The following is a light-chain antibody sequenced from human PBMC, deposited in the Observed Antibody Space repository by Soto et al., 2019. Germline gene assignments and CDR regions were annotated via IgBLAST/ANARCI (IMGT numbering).Light chain of an antibody. CDR1: QSVSSN. Sequence: IWMTQSPSTLSVSPGERATLSCRASQSVSSNLAWYQQKPGQAPRLLIYGASTRATGIPARFSGSGSGTEFTLIIISLKPADFAVYYCQQYSNWHPWTFGQGTKVDIK. CDR3: QQYSNWHPWT. CDR2: GAS. J-gene: IGKJ1*01. V-gene: IGKV3-15*01.